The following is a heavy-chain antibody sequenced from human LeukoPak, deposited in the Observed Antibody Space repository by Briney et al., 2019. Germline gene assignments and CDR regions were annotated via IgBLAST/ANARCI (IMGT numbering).Heavy chain of an antibody. CDR2: ISSNGGSA. J-gene: IGHJ2*01. CDR3: AKNLLGSGSYSWYFDL. D-gene: IGHD1-26*01. Sequence: GGSLRLSCSASGFTFSSYAMYWVRQAPGKGLEYVSAISSNGGSAYYADSVKGRFTISRDNSKNTLYLQMSSLRAEDTAVYYCAKNLLGSGSYSWYFDLWGRGTLVTVSS. V-gene: IGHV3-64D*06. CDR1: GFTFSSYA.